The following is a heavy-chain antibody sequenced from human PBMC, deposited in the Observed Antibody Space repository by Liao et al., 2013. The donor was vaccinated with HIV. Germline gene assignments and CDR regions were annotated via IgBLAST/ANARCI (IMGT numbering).Heavy chain of an antibody. CDR2: IQHSGST. D-gene: IGHD7-27*01. V-gene: IGHV4-34*01. CDR1: GGSFSRYY. J-gene: IGHJ4*02. CDR3: ARDSIFWGTDY. Sequence: QVQLQQWGAGLLKPSETLSLTCTVYGGSFSRYYWSWIRQPPGKGLEWIGEIQHSGSTNYNPSLKSRVTISVDTSKNQFSLSLTSVTAADTAVYYCARDSIFWGTDYWGQGALVTVSS.